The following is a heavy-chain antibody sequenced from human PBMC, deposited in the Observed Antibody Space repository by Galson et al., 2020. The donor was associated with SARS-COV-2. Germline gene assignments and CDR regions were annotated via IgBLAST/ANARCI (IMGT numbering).Heavy chain of an antibody. D-gene: IGHD5-18*01. V-gene: IGHV5-51*01. J-gene: IGHJ4*02. CDR1: GYSFTTYW. CDR2: IYPGDSDT. Sequence: GESLKISCKGSGYSFTTYWIGWVRQMPGKGLEWMGIIYPGDSDTRYSPSFQGQVTISADTSINAAYLQWSSLKASDTAMYYCARLREYTSNFDYWGQGTLVTVSS. CDR3: ARLREYTSNFDY.